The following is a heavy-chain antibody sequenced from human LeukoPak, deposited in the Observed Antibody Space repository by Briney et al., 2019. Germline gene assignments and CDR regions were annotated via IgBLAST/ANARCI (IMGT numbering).Heavy chain of an antibody. CDR1: GFTFSSYA. V-gene: IGHV3-23*01. CDR3: AAKLFLLSVVTRQLADAFDI. Sequence: PGGSLRLSCAASGFTFSSYAMSWVRQAPGKGLEWVSAISGSGGSTYYADSVKGRFTISRDNSKNTLYLQMNSLRAEDTAVYYCAAKLFLLSVVTRQLADAFDIWGQGTMVTVSS. CDR2: ISGSGGST. J-gene: IGHJ3*02. D-gene: IGHD6-6*01.